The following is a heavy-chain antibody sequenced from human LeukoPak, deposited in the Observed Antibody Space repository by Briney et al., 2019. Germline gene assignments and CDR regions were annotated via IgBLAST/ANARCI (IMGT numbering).Heavy chain of an antibody. CDR2: ISGSGTSP. J-gene: IGHJ2*01. CDR1: GFSFSNSA. V-gene: IGHV3-23*01. Sequence: GGSLRLSCAASGFSFSNSAMGWVRQAPGKGLEWVSTISGSGTSPYYADSVQGRVTISRDNSKNTLFLQIDSLRAEDTAIYYCAKEPSLHYLGGGWYSDVWGRGTLVTVSS. CDR3: AKEPSLHYLGGGWYSDV. D-gene: IGHD3-10*02.